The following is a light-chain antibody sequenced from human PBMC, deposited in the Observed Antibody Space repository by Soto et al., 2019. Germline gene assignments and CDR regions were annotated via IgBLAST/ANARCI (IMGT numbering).Light chain of an antibody. V-gene: IGLV3-21*04. Sequence: SYELTQPPSVSVAPGKTARITCGGNNIGSKSVHWYQQRPGQAPVLVIYYDSDRPSGIPERFSGSNSGNTATLTISRVEAGDEADYYCQVWDSSSDPLYVFGTGTMLTVL. CDR3: QVWDSSSDPLYV. CDR1: NIGSKS. CDR2: YDS. J-gene: IGLJ1*01.